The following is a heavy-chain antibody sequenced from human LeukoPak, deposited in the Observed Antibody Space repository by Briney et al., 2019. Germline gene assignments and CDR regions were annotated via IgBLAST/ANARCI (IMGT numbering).Heavy chain of an antibody. CDR1: GGSISSYY. Sequence: PSETLSLTCTVSGGSISSYYWSWIRQPAGKGLEWIGRIYTCGSTNYNPSLKSRVTMSVDTSKNQFSLKLSSVTAADTAVYYCARDLISSSSLINFDPWGQGTLVTVSS. CDR2: IYTCGST. V-gene: IGHV4-4*07. J-gene: IGHJ5*02. D-gene: IGHD6-6*01. CDR3: ARDLISSSSLINFDP.